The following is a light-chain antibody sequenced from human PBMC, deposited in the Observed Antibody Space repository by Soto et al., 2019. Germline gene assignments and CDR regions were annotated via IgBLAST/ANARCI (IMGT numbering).Light chain of an antibody. J-gene: IGKJ2*02. Sequence: DIQMTQSPSSLSASVGDRVTITCRASQSISSYLNWYQQKPGKAPKLLIYAASSLQSGVPSRFSGSGSGTDFTLTISSLHPEDFATYYCQQSYITSWTFGQGTKLEIK. CDR2: AAS. CDR1: QSISSY. CDR3: QQSYITSWT. V-gene: IGKV1-39*01.